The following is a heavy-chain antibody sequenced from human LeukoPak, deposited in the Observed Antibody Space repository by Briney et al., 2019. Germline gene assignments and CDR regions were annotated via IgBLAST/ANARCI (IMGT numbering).Heavy chain of an antibody. CDR3: ARLDHDYGGTHDY. CDR2: IYSGGST. D-gene: IGHD4-23*01. J-gene: IGHJ4*02. CDR1: GFTVSSNY. V-gene: IGHV3-53*01. Sequence: PGGSLRLSCAASGFTVSSNYMSWVRQAPGKGLGWVSVIYSGGSTYYADSVKGRYTISRDNPKNTLYLQMNSLRAEDTAVYYCARLDHDYGGTHDYWGQGTLVTVSS.